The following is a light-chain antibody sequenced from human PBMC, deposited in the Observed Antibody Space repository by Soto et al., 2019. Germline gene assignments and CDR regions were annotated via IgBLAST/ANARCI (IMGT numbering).Light chain of an antibody. V-gene: IGKV3-15*01. Sequence: EIVMTQSPATLSVSPGERATLSCRASQSVSSKLAWYQQKPGQGPRLLIYGASSRATGIPARFSGSGSGTEFTLTISSLQSEDFAVYYCHSTWLWTFGQGTKVEIK. CDR3: HSTWLWT. CDR2: GAS. CDR1: QSVSSK. J-gene: IGKJ1*01.